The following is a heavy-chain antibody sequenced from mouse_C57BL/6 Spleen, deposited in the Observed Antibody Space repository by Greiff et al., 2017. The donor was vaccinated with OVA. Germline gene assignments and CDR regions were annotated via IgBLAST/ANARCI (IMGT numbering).Heavy chain of an antibody. CDR3: ARLYGYDWYFDV. CDR1: GYSITSGYY. Sequence: VQLKESGPGLVKPSQSLSLTCSVTGYSITSGYYWNWIRQFPGNKLEWMGYISYDGSNNYNPSLKNRISITRDTSKNQFFLKLNSVTTEDTATYYCARLYGYDWYFDVWGTGTTVTVSS. CDR2: ISYDGSN. V-gene: IGHV3-6*01. J-gene: IGHJ1*03. D-gene: IGHD2-2*01.